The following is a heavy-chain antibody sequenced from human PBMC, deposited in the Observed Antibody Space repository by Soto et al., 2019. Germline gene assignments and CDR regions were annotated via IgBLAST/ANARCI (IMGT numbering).Heavy chain of an antibody. CDR3: ARDLEATSAYGMDV. CDR1: GFTVSSNY. J-gene: IGHJ6*02. CDR2: IYSGGST. D-gene: IGHD1-1*01. Sequence: EVQLVESGGGLIQPGGSLRLSCAASGFTVSSNYMSWVRQAPGKGLEWVSVIYSGGSTYYADSVKGRFTISRDNSKNSLYLQMNSLRAEDTAVYYCARDLEATSAYGMDVWGQGSTVTVS. V-gene: IGHV3-53*01.